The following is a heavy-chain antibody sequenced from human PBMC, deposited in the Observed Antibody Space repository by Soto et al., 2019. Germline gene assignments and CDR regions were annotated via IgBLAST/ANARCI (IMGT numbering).Heavy chain of an antibody. CDR3: ARSLSVAASSGFDF. D-gene: IGHD2-15*01. CDR2: IDWADDK. Sequence: SGHTLVKPTETLTLTCTFSGFSLNTGGICVSWIRQPPGKALEWLGLIDWADDKDYRTSLKTRLTISKDSSKNQVVLTMTNMDPVATATYYCARSLSVAASSGFDFWGQGILVTVSS. CDR1: GFSLNTGGIC. J-gene: IGHJ4*02. V-gene: IGHV2-70*13.